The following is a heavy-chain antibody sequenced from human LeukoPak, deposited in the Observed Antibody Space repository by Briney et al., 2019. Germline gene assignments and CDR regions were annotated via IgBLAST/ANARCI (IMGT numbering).Heavy chain of an antibody. D-gene: IGHD5-12*01. Sequence: ASVKVSCRASAYTFTVYYMHWVRQAPGQGRVWMGWINPNSGGTNYAQKFQGRVTMTRDTSIGTAYMELYSLRSDDTAVYYCARVEGDSGYELIDYWGQGTLVTVSS. CDR2: INPNSGGT. CDR1: AYTFTVYY. CDR3: ARVEGDSGYELIDY. J-gene: IGHJ4*02. V-gene: IGHV1-2*02.